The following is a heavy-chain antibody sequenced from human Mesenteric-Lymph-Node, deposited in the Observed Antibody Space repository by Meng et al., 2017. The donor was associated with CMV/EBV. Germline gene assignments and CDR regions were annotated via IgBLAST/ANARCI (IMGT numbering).Heavy chain of an antibody. D-gene: IGHD3-22*01. Sequence: SETLSLTCTVSGVSINSNDYYWGWIRQPPGKGLEWIGSIYHSGSTYYNPSLKSRVTISADTSKNQFSLKLRSVIAADTAVYYCARPEGVVVTTWGQGTLVTDSS. CDR3: ARPEGVVVTT. J-gene: IGHJ4*02. V-gene: IGHV4-39*01. CDR2: IYHSGST. CDR1: GVSINSNDYY.